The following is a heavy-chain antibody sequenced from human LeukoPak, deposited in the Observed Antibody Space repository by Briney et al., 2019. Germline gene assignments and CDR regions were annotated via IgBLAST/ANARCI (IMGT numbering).Heavy chain of an antibody. CDR2: ISSSSYI. Sequence: PGGSLRLSCAASGFTFSSYSMNWVRQAPGKGLEWVSSISSSSYIYYADSVKGRFTISRDNAKNSLYLQMNSLKTEDTAVYYCARALPRNYDILPPVAFDIWGQGTMVTVSS. V-gene: IGHV3-21*04. CDR1: GFTFSSYS. CDR3: ARALPRNYDILPPVAFDI. D-gene: IGHD3-9*01. J-gene: IGHJ3*02.